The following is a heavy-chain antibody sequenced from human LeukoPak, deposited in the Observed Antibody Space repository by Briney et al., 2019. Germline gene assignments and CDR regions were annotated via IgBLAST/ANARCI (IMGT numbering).Heavy chain of an antibody. D-gene: IGHD2-2*01. CDR3: AREQPADNYYGMDV. CDR1: GYTFTGYY. Sequence: ASVKVSCTASGYTFTGYYMHWVRQAPGQGLEWMGRINSNSGGTNYAQKFQGRVTMTRDTSISTAYMELSSLRSDDTAVYYCAREQPADNYYGMDVWGQGTTVTVSS. CDR2: INSNSGGT. V-gene: IGHV1-2*06. J-gene: IGHJ6*02.